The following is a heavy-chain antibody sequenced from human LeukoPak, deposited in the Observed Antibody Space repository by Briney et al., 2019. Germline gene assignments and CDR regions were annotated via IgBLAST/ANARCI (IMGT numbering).Heavy chain of an antibody. CDR2: INRDSSNT. CDR1: GFTFSNFA. J-gene: IGHJ4*02. Sequence: GGSLRLSCEASGFTFSNFALSWVRQAPGKGLEWVSAINRDSSNTYYSDSVKGRFTISRDNSKNTLYLQMNSLRAEDTAVYYCAKGPKRDSSGYYGKYYFDYWGQGTLVTVSS. V-gene: IGHV3-23*05. D-gene: IGHD3-22*01. CDR3: AKGPKRDSSGYYGKYYFDY.